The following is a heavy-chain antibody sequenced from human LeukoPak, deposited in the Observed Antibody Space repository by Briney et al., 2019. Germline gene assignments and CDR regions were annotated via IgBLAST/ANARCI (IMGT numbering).Heavy chain of an antibody. J-gene: IGHJ5*02. CDR1: GGSISSSNW. CDR2: IYHSGST. D-gene: IGHD3-9*01. CDR3: ASHYYDILTGYQSWFDP. V-gene: IGHV4-4*02. Sequence: SGTLSLTCAVSGGSISSSNWWSWVRQPPGKGLEWIGEIYHSGSTNYNPSLKSRVTISVDKSKNQFSLKLSSVTAADTAVYYCASHYYDILTGYQSWFDPWGQGTLVTVSS.